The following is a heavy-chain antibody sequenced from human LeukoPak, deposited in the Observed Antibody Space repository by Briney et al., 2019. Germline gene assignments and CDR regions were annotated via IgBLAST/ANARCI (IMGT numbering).Heavy chain of an antibody. Sequence: GGSLRLSCAASGFTFSSYSMNWVRQAPGKGLEWVSSISSSSSYIYYADSVKGRFTISRDNAKNSLYLQMNSLRAEDTAVYYCAREEPVWFGELKGFDYWGQGTLVTVSS. CDR2: ISSSSSYI. J-gene: IGHJ4*02. V-gene: IGHV3-21*01. CDR1: GFTFSSYS. CDR3: AREEPVWFGELKGFDY. D-gene: IGHD3-10*01.